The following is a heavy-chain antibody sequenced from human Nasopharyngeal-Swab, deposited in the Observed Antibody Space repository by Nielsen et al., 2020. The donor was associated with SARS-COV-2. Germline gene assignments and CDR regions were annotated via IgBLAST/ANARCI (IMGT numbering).Heavy chain of an antibody. CDR2: ISYDGSNK. D-gene: IGHD6-19*01. Sequence: GGSLRLSCAASGFTFSSYGMRWVRQAPGKGLEWVAVISYDGSNKYYADSVKGRFTISRDNSKNTLYLQMNSLRAEDTAVYYCAKEGPGQWLVFRGQGTLVTVSS. J-gene: IGHJ4*02. CDR1: GFTFSSYG. V-gene: IGHV3-30*18. CDR3: AKEGPGQWLVF.